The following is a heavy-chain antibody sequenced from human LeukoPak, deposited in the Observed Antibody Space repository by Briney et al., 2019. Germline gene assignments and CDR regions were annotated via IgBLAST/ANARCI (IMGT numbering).Heavy chain of an antibody. V-gene: IGHV4-59*01. CDR3: ARGDYGGYSGPADY. D-gene: IGHD4-23*01. Sequence: SETLSLTCAVSGGSISSYYWSWIRQPPGKGLEWIGYIYYGGSTNYNPSLKSRVTISVDASKNQFSLKLTSVTAADTAVYYCARGDYGGYSGPADYWGQGTLVTVSS. J-gene: IGHJ4*02. CDR1: GGSISSYY. CDR2: IYYGGST.